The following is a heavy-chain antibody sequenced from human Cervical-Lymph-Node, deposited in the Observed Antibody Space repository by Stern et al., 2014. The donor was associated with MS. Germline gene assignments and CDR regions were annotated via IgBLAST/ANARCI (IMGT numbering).Heavy chain of an antibody. J-gene: IGHJ4*02. V-gene: IGHV1-46*01. CDR3: ARERFGESPDY. CDR1: GYTFTSYH. Sequence: VQLVQSGAEVKKPGASVKVSCKASGYTFTSYHMHWVRQAPGQGLEWMGIINPSGGSTNYAQKFQGRVTMTRDTSTSTVYMELSSLRSEDTAVYYCARERFGESPDYWGQGTLVTVSS. CDR2: INPSGGST. D-gene: IGHD3-10*01.